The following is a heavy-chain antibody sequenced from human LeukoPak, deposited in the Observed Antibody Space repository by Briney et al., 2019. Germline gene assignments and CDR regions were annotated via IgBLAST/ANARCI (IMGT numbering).Heavy chain of an antibody. Sequence: PSETLSLTCTVSGGSISSYYWSWIRQPAGKGLEWIGRIYTSGSTNYNPSLKSRVTMSVDTSKNQFSLKLSSVTAADTAVYYCAREYSSPKISDPAISYYYMDVWGKGTTVTVSS. V-gene: IGHV4-4*07. CDR1: GGSISSYY. CDR2: IYTSGST. J-gene: IGHJ6*03. CDR3: AREYSSPKISDPAISYYYMDV. D-gene: IGHD6-13*01.